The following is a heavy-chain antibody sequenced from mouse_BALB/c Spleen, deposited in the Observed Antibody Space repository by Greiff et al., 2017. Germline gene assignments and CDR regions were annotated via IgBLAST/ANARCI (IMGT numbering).Heavy chain of an antibody. CDR2: INPSNGGT. CDR1: GYTFTSYY. CDR3: TRGNYYYFDY. D-gene: IGHD2-1*01. V-gene: IGHV1S81*02. J-gene: IGHJ2*01. Sequence: VQLHQSGAELVKPGASVKLSCKASGYTFTSYYMYWVKQRPGQGLEWIGEINPSNGGTNFNEKFKSKATLTVDKSSSTAYMQLSSLTSEDSAVYYCTRGNYYYFDYWGQGTTLTVSS.